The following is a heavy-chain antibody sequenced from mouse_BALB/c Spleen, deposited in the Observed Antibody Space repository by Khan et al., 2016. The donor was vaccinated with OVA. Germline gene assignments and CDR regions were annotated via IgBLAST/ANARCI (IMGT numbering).Heavy chain of an antibody. CDR3: ASHLTGSFDY. J-gene: IGHJ3*01. V-gene: IGHV5-6*01. CDR2: INSDGYYT. Sequence: VQLKESGGDLMKPGGSLKLSCAASGFTFSTYGMSWVRQTPDKRLEWVATINSDGYYTYYPDSVQGRFTISRNNAKNTLYMQMSSLKSEDTAKYYCASHLTGSFDYWGQGTLVTVSA. CDR1: GFTFSTYG. D-gene: IGHD4-1*01.